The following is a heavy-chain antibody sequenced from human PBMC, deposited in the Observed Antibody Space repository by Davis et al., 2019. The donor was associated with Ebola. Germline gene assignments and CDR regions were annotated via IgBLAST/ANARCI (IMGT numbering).Heavy chain of an antibody. V-gene: IGHV4-59*08. J-gene: IGHJ4*02. CDR3: ARVYTHYRFDY. D-gene: IGHD4-11*01. Sequence: PSETLSLTCTVSGGSISGHYWSWIRQPPGKGLEWIGYVFHSGTTNYNPSLKSRVTISIDTSKNQFSLKLNSVTAADTAIYLCARVYTHYRFDYWGQGTLVTVSP. CDR1: GGSISGHY. CDR2: VFHSGTT.